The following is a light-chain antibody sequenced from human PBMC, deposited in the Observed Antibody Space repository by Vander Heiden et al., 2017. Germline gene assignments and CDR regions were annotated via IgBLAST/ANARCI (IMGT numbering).Light chain of an antibody. V-gene: IGLV1-40*01. CDR3: QSYDSSLSGYVV. CDR2: GNS. CDR1: SSNTGAGYD. J-gene: IGLJ2*01. Sequence: QSVLTQPPSVSGAPGQRVTISCTGSSSNTGAGYDVHGYQQLPGTAPKLLIYGNSNRPSGVPDRFSGSKSGTSASLAITGLQAEDEADYYCQSYDSSLSGYVVFGGGTKLTVL.